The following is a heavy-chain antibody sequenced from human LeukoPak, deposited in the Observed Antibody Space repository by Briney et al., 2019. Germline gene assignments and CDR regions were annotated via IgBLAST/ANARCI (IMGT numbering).Heavy chain of an antibody. CDR3: AREAVAGTRLYYYYGMDV. Sequence: GGSLRLSCAASGFTFSSYGMHWVRQAPGKGLEWVAVISYDGSNKYYADSVKGRFTISRDNSKNTLYLQMNSLRAEDTAVYYCAREAVAGTRLYYYYGMDVWGQGTTGTVSS. CDR2: ISYDGSNK. V-gene: IGHV3-30*03. D-gene: IGHD6-19*01. CDR1: GFTFSSYG. J-gene: IGHJ6*02.